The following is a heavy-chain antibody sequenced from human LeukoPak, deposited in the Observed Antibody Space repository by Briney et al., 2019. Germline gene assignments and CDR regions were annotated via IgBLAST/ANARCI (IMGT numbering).Heavy chain of an antibody. CDR1: GFTFSSYA. CDR2: XXXXXXXT. V-gene: IGHV3-23*01. D-gene: IGHD3-22*01. Sequence: GGSLRLSCAASGFTFSSYAXXXVXXAPXXXXXXXXXXXXXXXXTYYADSVKGRFTISRDNSKNTLYLQMNSLRAEDTAVYYCAKLHRGSYYYDSSGYSGDAFDIWGQGTMVTVSS. CDR3: AKLHRGSYYYDSSGYSGDAFDI. J-gene: IGHJ3*02.